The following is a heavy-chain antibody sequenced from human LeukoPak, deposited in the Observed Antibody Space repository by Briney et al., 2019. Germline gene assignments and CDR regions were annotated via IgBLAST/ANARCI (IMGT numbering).Heavy chain of an antibody. CDR1: GFTFSDYY. J-gene: IGHJ4*02. CDR3: AKGSEQQLVFSYFDY. CDR2: ISSSGSTI. D-gene: IGHD6-13*01. Sequence: PGGSLRLSCAASGFTFSDYYMSWIRQAPGKGLEWVSYISSSGSTIYYADSVKGRFTISRDNAKNSLYLQMNSLRAEDTAVYYCAKGSEQQLVFSYFDYWGQGTLVTVSS. V-gene: IGHV3-11*04.